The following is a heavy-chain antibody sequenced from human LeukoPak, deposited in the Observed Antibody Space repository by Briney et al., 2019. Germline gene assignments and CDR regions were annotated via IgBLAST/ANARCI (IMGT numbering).Heavy chain of an antibody. CDR1: GFTFDDYA. J-gene: IGHJ4*02. Sequence: PGGSLRLSCAASGFTFDDYAMHWVRHAPGKGLEWVSGISWNSGSIVYADSVKGRFTISRDNAKNSLYLQMNSLRAEDTALYYCANNKGYWGQGTLVTVSS. V-gene: IGHV3-9*01. CDR2: ISWNSGSI. CDR3: ANNKGY.